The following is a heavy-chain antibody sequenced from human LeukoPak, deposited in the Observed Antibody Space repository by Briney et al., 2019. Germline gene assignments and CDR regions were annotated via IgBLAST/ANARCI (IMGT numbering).Heavy chain of an antibody. V-gene: IGHV1-46*01. J-gene: IGHJ6*02. CDR1: GYTFTSYY. D-gene: IGHD3-10*01. Sequence: ASVKVSCKASGYTFTSYYMHWVRQAPGQGLEWMGIINPSGGSTDYAQKFQGRVTMTRDASTSTVYMELSSLRSEDTAAYYCARALLSYYGMDVWGQGTTVTVSS. CDR3: ARALLSYYGMDV. CDR2: INPSGGST.